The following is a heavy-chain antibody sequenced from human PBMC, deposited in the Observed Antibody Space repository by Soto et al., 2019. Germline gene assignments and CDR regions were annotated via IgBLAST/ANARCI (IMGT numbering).Heavy chain of an antibody. D-gene: IGHD3-10*01. J-gene: IGHJ6*02. V-gene: IGHV3-23*01. CDR2: VSAGGDMT. CDR3: ARGDRGGSGSPASYYYSGLDV. CDR1: GFTFSSYA. Sequence: PGGSLRLSCAAPGFTFSSYAMSWVRQAPGKGLEWVSSVSAGGDMTYYSDSVKGRFTISRDNSNNALFLQMNSLRIEDTALYYCARGDRGGSGSPASYYYSGLDVWGQGTTVTVSS.